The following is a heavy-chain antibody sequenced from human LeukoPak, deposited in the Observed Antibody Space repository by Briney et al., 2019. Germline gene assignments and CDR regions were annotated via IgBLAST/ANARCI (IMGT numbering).Heavy chain of an antibody. Sequence: GGSLRLPCAASGFTFSSHNMNWVRQAPMKGLEWVSSIGTDGSYIYYADSVQGRFTISRDNAKNSLYLQMNSLTAEDTAVYYCARKMKTGDRVGTFDIWGQGTMVTVSS. CDR1: GFTFSSHN. D-gene: IGHD1-1*01. CDR2: IGTDGSYI. J-gene: IGHJ3*02. V-gene: IGHV3-21*01. CDR3: ARKMKTGDRVGTFDI.